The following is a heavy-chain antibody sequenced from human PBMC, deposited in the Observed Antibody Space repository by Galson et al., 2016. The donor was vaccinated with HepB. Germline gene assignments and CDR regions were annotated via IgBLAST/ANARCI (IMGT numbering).Heavy chain of an antibody. CDR3: AKDYSQYYYDSSGHYVYFDL. CDR2: VSFDGGKI. J-gene: IGHJ2*01. V-gene: IGHV3-30-3*01. CDR1: GFIFSDHY. D-gene: IGHD3-22*01. Sequence: SLRLSCAASGFIFSDHYMEWVRQAPGKGLEWVAVVSFDGGKIFYADSVKGRFTIPRDNSKNTVYLQMDSLRAEDTAVYYCAKDYSQYYYDSSGHYVYFDLWGRGTLVTVSS.